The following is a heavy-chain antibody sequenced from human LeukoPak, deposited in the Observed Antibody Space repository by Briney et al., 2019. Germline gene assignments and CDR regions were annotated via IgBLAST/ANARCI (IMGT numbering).Heavy chain of an antibody. Sequence: GGSLRLSCAASGFTFSSYGMHWVRQAPGKGLEWVAVIWYDGSNKYYPDSVKGRFTISRDNSKNTLYLQMNRLRAEDTAVFYCARDLSPYYHGMDVWGQGTTVTVSS. CDR3: ARDLSPYYHGMDV. J-gene: IGHJ6*02. D-gene: IGHD2/OR15-2a*01. CDR2: IWYDGSNK. CDR1: GFTFSSYG. V-gene: IGHV3-33*01.